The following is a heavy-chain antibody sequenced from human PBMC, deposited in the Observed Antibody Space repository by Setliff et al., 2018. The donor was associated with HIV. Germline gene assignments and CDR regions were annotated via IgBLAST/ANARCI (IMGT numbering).Heavy chain of an antibody. CDR2: IDPTDSYI. CDR3: ARQSYYYYNMYV. Sequence: GESLKLSCKGSGYSFASYWISWVRQMPGKGLEWKGRIDPTDSYINDSPPYQCHVTISVDKPISTVYLQWSRLKASDTAIDYCARQSYYYYNMYVLGQGTTVAASS. J-gene: IGHJ6*02. D-gene: IGHD2-21*01. V-gene: IGHV5-10-1*01. CDR1: GYSFASYW.